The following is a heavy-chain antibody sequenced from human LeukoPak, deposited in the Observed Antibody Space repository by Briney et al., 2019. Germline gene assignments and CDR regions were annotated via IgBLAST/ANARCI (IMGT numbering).Heavy chain of an antibody. Sequence: GGSLRLSCEASGFTFSSYAMSWVRQAPGKGLEWVSVISGSGDSTYYADSVEGRCTSSRDNSKDALYLQMNSLRAEDTAVYYCARVGYSGYDYDYWGQGTLVTVSS. CDR3: ARVGYSGYDYDY. V-gene: IGHV3-23*01. J-gene: IGHJ4*02. CDR2: ISGSGDST. CDR1: GFTFSSYA. D-gene: IGHD5-12*01.